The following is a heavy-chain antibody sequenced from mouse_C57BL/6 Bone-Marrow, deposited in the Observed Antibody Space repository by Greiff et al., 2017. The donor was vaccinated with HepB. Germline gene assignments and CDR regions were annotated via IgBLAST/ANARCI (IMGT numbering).Heavy chain of an antibody. D-gene: IGHD2-1*01. J-gene: IGHJ2*01. V-gene: IGHV1-26*01. Sequence: VQLQQSGPELVKPGASVKISCKASGYTFTDYYMNWVKQSHGKSLEWIGDINPNNGGTSYNQKFKGKATLTVDKSSSTAYMELRSLTSEDSAVYYCARSGGYYYFDYWGQGTTLTVSS. CDR2: INPNNGGT. CDR1: GYTFTDYY. CDR3: ARSGGYYYFDY.